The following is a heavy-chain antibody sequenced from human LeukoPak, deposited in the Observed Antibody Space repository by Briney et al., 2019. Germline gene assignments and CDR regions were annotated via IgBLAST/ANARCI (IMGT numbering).Heavy chain of an antibody. Sequence: SETLSLTCAVYGGSFSGYYWNWIRQPPGEGLEWIGEINHSGSTSYNPSLKSRVTISVDTSKSQFSLDLTSVTAADTAVYYCARADRGWQYYFDYWGQGNLVTVSS. CDR2: INHSGST. CDR1: GGSFSGYY. J-gene: IGHJ4*02. V-gene: IGHV4-34*01. D-gene: IGHD6-19*01. CDR3: ARADRGWQYYFDY.